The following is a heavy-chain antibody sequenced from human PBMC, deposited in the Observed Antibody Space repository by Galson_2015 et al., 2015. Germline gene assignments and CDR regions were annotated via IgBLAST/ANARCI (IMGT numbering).Heavy chain of an antibody. CDR2: ISAYNGNT. CDR1: GYTFTSYG. CDR3: ARDLKSCARPDCCFIDV. V-gene: IGHV1-18*01. D-gene: IGHD2-21*02. Sequence: SVKVSCKASGYTFTSYGISWVRQAPGQGLEWMGWISAYNGNTNYAQKLQGRVTMTTDTSTSTAYMELRSLRSDDTAVYYCARDLKSCARPDCCFIDVWGQGTPVTVSS. J-gene: IGHJ6*02.